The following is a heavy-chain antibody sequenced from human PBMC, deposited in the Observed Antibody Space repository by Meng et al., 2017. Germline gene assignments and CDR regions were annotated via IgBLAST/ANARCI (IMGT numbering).Heavy chain of an antibody. CDR3: AKNTNYYDSSSYYSVVDY. CDR1: GFTFSSYA. Sequence: GESLKISCAASGFTFSSYAMSWVRQAPGKGLEWVSAISGSGSSTYYADSVKGRFTISRDNSKNTPYLQMNSLRAEDTAVYYCAKNTNYYDSSSYYSVVDYWGQGTLVTVSS. CDR2: ISGSGSST. J-gene: IGHJ4*02. D-gene: IGHD3-22*01. V-gene: IGHV3-23*01.